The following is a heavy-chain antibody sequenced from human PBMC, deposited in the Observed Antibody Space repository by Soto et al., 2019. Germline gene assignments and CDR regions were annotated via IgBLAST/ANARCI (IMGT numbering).Heavy chain of an antibody. V-gene: IGHV3-21*01. D-gene: IGHD1-1*01. CDR3: ARAPVTTDYGMDV. J-gene: IGHJ6*02. CDR1: GFTFSSYS. CDR2: ISSSSSYI. Sequence: RLSCAASGFTFSSYSMNWVRQAPGKGLEWVSSISSSSSYIYYADSAKGRFTISRDNAKNSLYLQMSSLRAEDTAVNYCARAPVTTDYGMDVWGQGTTVTVSS.